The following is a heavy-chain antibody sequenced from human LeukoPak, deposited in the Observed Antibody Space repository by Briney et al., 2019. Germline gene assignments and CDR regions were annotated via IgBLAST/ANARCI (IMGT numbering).Heavy chain of an antibody. CDR1: GGSITSDY. CDR2: IYYTGTT. CDR3: ARDSSTYYYGSGGGTDFRN. Sequence: SETLSLTCTVSGGSITSDYWSWIRQPPGKGPEWIGYIYYTGTTNYNPSLKSRVTISVDTSKNQFSLKLSSVTAADTAVYFCARDSSTYYYGSGGGTDFRNWGQGTLVTVSS. D-gene: IGHD3-10*01. V-gene: IGHV4-59*01. J-gene: IGHJ4*02.